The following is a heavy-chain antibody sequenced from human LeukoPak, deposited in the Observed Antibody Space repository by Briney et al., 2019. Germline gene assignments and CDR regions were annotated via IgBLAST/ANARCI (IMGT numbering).Heavy chain of an antibody. D-gene: IGHD7-27*01. CDR1: GGSLSSSSYY. J-gene: IGHJ3*02. CDR2: IYYSGST. Sequence: SETLSLTCTVSGGSLSSSSYYWGWIRQPPGKGLEWIGSIYYSGSTYYNPSLKSRVTISVDTSKNQFSLKLSSVTAADTAVYYCARAGVDAFDIWGQGTMVTVSS. CDR3: ARAGVDAFDI. V-gene: IGHV4-39*07.